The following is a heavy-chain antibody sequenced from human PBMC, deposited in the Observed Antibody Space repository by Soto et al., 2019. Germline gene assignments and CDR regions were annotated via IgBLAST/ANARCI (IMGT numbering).Heavy chain of an antibody. Sequence: GGSLRLSCAASGFTLSSYCMSWVLQAPGKGLEWVANIKQDGSEKYYVDSVKGRFTISRDNAKNSLYLQMNSLRAEDTAVYYCARFYYDSSGYLPSPYYYYYGMAVWGQGTTVTVSS. CDR3: ARFYYDSSGYLPSPYYYYYGMAV. D-gene: IGHD3-22*01. V-gene: IGHV3-7*04. J-gene: IGHJ6*02. CDR1: GFTLSSYC. CDR2: IKQDGSEK.